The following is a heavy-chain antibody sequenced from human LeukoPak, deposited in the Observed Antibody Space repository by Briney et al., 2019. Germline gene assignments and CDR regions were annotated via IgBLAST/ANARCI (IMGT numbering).Heavy chain of an antibody. CDR3: AKDNRRYSSRPYYMDV. J-gene: IGHJ6*03. D-gene: IGHD6-13*01. V-gene: IGHV3-33*06. CDR1: GFTFSSYG. CDR2: TWYDGSNK. Sequence: GGSLRLSCAASGFTFSSYGMHWVRQAPGKGLEWVAVTWYDGSNKYYADSVKGRFTISRDNSKNTLYLQMNSLRAEDTAVYYCAKDNRRYSSRPYYMDVWGKGTTVTVSS.